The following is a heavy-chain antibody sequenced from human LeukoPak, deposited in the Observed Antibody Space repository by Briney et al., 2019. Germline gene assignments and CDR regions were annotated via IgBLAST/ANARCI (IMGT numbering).Heavy chain of an antibody. CDR3: ARSRGSEYSGSYILGY. D-gene: IGHD1-26*01. J-gene: IGHJ4*02. Sequence: ASETLSLTCTVSGGSISSYYWSWIRQPPGKGLEWIGYIYYSGSTNYNPSLKSRVTISVDTSKNQFSLRLSSVTAADTAVYYCARSRGSEYSGSYILGYWGQGTLVTVSS. CDR2: IYYSGST. V-gene: IGHV4-59*01. CDR1: GGSISSYY.